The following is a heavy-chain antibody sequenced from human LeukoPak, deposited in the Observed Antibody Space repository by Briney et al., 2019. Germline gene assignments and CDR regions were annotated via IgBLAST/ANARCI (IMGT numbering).Heavy chain of an antibody. CDR2: INPNSGGT. J-gene: IGHJ4*02. V-gene: IGHV1-2*02. Sequence: VASVKVSCKASGYTFTGYYMHWVRQAPGQGLEGMGWINPNSGGTNYAQKFQGRVTMTRDTSISTAYMELSRLRSDDTAVYYCARDRQQLVRATLGYWGQGTLVTVSS. CDR3: ARDRQQLVRATLGY. CDR1: GYTFTGYY. D-gene: IGHD6-13*01.